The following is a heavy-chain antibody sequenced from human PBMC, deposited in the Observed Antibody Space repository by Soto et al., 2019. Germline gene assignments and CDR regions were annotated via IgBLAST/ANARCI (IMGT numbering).Heavy chain of an antibody. Sequence: PGGSLRLSCAASGFAFSSYAMSWVRQAPGKGLEWVSSISGSSSSTYYADAVKGRFTISRDNSKNTLYVQMNSLRAEDTAVYYCAKGMLWFQYYYYGMDVWGQGTTVTVSS. CDR2: ISGSSSST. J-gene: IGHJ6*02. D-gene: IGHD5-18*01. V-gene: IGHV3-23*01. CDR3: AKGMLWFQYYYYGMDV. CDR1: GFAFSSYA.